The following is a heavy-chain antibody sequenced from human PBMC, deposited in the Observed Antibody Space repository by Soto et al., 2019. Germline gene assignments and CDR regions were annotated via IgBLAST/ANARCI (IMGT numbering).Heavy chain of an antibody. CDR1: GDSVSSNSSS. CDR3: ARGLYGSNWYAIDY. Sequence: SQTLSLTCAISGDSVSSNSSSWVWIRQSPSRGLEWLGRTYYRSKWFTYYADSVKRRATITPDTSKNQFSLQLNSMTPEDTAVYYCARGLYGSNWYAIDYWGQGTTVTVSS. D-gene: IGHD6-13*01. V-gene: IGHV6-1*01. J-gene: IGHJ4*02. CDR2: TYYRSKWFT.